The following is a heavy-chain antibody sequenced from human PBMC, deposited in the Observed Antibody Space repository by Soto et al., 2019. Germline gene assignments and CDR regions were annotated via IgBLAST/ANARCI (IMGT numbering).Heavy chain of an antibody. CDR3: ARGAGSTPKGVDY. CDR2: ISTYYGNT. V-gene: IGHV1-18*01. Sequence: QVQLVQSGTEVKKPGASVKVSCKTSGYTFTTHDITWVRQAPGQGLEWVGWISTYYGNTNYAQKVQGRVTLTTDTSTTTAYMELRGLRYDDTAVYYCARGAGSTPKGVDYWGQGTQGTVSS. CDR1: GYTFTTHD. D-gene: IGHD6-13*01. J-gene: IGHJ4*02.